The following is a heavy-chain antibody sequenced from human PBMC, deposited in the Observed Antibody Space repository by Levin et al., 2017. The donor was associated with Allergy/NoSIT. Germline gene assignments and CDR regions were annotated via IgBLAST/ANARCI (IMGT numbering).Heavy chain of an antibody. V-gene: IGHV3-7*01. CDR3: AREGIGIVGASFDY. D-gene: IGHD1-26*01. J-gene: IGHJ4*02. CDR1: GFTFSSYW. Sequence: PGGSLRLSCAASGFTFSSYWMSWVRQAPGKGLEWVANIKQDGSEKYYVDSVKGRFTISRDNAKNSLYLQMNSLRAEDTAVYYCAREGIGIVGASFDYWGQGTLVTVSS. CDR2: IKQDGSEK.